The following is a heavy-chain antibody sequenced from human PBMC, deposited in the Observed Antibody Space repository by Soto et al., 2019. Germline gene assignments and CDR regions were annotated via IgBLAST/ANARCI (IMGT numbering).Heavy chain of an antibody. CDR2: ISAYNGNT. D-gene: IGHD1-26*01. Sequence: QVQLVQSGGEVKNPGASVKVSCKASGYTFTSYGITWVRQAPGHGLEWMGRISAYNGNTNYAQKLQGRVTMTTDTSTSPAYMELRSLGSDDPAVYYCARVVGGLGHWFDPWGQGTLVTVSS. J-gene: IGHJ5*02. V-gene: IGHV1-18*01. CDR3: ARVVGGLGHWFDP. CDR1: GYTFTSYG.